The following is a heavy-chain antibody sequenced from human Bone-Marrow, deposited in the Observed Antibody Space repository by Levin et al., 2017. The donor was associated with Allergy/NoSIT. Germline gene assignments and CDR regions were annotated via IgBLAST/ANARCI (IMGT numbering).Heavy chain of an antibody. Sequence: LSLTCAASGFTFSDYYMSWIRQAPGKGLEWVSYISSSGSTIYYADSVKGRFTISRDNAKNSLYLQMNSLRAEDTAVYYCAGDFWSSYQPCNWFDPWGQGTLVTVSS. CDR1: GFTFSDYY. CDR3: AGDFWSSYQPCNWFDP. D-gene: IGHD3-3*01. V-gene: IGHV3-11*01. J-gene: IGHJ5*02. CDR2: ISSSGSTI.